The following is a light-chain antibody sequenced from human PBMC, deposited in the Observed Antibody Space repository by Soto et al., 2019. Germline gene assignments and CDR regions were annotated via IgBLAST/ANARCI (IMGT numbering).Light chain of an antibody. J-gene: IGKJ4*01. V-gene: IGKV1-39*01. CDR3: QQTYSTPLT. Sequence: DVKMTQSPSSLSASVGGRVTIACRASQSISTYLNWYQRKPGKAPKLLIYATSSLQSGVPSRFRGSGSETDFTLTISSLQPEDFATYYCQQTYSTPLTLGGGTKVDIK. CDR1: QSISTY. CDR2: ATS.